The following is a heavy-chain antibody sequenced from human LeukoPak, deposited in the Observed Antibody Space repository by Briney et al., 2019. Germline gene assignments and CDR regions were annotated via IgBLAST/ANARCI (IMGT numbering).Heavy chain of an antibody. CDR2: IFYSGTT. CDR1: GGSISSYY. V-gene: IGHV4-59*08. D-gene: IGHD3/OR15-3a*01. CDR3: ARQTGSGLFILP. J-gene: IGHJ4*02. Sequence: SETLSLTCTVSGGSISSYYWSWIRQPPGKGLEWIGFIFYSGTTNYNPSLKSRVTISVDTSKNQFSLRLTSVTAADTAVYYCARQTGSGLFILPGGQGTLVTVSS.